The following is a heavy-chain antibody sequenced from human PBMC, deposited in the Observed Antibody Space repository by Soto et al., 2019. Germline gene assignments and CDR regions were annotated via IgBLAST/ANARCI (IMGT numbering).Heavy chain of an antibody. D-gene: IGHD2-21*01. CDR1: GYTFTTYG. Sequence: QVQLVQSGAEVKKPGASVKVSCKASGYTFTTYGISWVRQAPGLGLEWMGWISAYNGNTNYAQKLQGRDTMTTDTSTSTAYMELRSLRSDDTAVYYCAITGDAYNLRLPFWPLTYWGQGTLVTVSS. V-gene: IGHV1-18*01. J-gene: IGHJ4*02. CDR3: AITGDAYNLRLPFWPLTY. CDR2: ISAYNGNT.